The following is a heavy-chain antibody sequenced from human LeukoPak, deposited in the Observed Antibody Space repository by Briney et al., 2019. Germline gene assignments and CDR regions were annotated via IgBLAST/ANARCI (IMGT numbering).Heavy chain of an antibody. J-gene: IGHJ4*02. CDR3: VRDLGHSRHYFEY. CDR2: ISQDGSET. V-gene: IGHV3-7*01. D-gene: IGHD7-27*01. CDR1: GFSFSSFF. Sequence: GGSLRLSCAASGFSFSSFFLNGVRLTPGRELVGGACISQDGSETFYMDSVRGRFTISRDNTKKSLYLQMNSLRAEDTAVYFCVRDLGHSRHYFEYWSQGALVTVSS.